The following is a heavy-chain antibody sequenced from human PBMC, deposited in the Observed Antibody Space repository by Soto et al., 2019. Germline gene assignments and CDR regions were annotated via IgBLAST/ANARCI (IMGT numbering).Heavy chain of an antibody. J-gene: IGHJ4*02. V-gene: IGHV1-8*01. Sequence: QVQLVQSGAEVKKPGASVKVSCKASGYTFTNYDINWVRQAPEQGREWMGWMDPKSGNTDYEQKCQVRVTITRNTSICTAYLGVRSLSSEDTAVYFCARGRGWLDYWCQGTLVTVPS. CDR2: MDPKSGNT. CDR3: ARGRGWLDY. D-gene: IGHD5-12*01. CDR1: GYTFTNYD.